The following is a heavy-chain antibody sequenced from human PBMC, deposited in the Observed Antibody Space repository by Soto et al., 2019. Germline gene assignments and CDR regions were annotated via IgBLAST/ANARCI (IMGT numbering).Heavy chain of an antibody. CDR3: ASVYCSGGSCYEGHRFDP. CDR1: GFTFSSYE. CDR2: ISSSGSTI. D-gene: IGHD2-15*01. V-gene: IGHV3-48*03. J-gene: IGHJ5*02. Sequence: GGSLRLSCAASGFTFSSYEMNWVRQAPGKGLEWVSYISSSGSTIYYADSVKGRFTISRDNAKNSLYLQMNSLRAEDTAVYYCASVYCSGGSCYEGHRFDPWGQGTLVTVSS.